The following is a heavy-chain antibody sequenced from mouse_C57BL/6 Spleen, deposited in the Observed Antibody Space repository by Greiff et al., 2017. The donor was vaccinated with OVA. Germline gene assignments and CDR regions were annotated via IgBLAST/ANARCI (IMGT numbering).Heavy chain of an antibody. CDR2: ISDGGSYT. CDR1: GFTFSSYA. Sequence: VQLKESGGGLVKPGGSLKLSCAASGFTFSSYAMSWVRQTPEKRLEWVATISDGGSYTYYPDNVKGRFTISRDNAKNNLYLQMSHLKSEDTAMYYCARGEVTSYFDYWGQGTTLTVSS. J-gene: IGHJ2*01. V-gene: IGHV5-4*01. CDR3: ARGEVTSYFDY. D-gene: IGHD2-2*01.